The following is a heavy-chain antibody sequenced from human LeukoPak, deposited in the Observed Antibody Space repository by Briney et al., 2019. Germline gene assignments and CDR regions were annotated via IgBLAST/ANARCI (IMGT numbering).Heavy chain of an antibody. D-gene: IGHD3-22*01. CDR3: AREYYDSSGYYGNPDY. V-gene: IGHV3-33*08. CDR2: IWYDGSNK. Sequence: GGSLRLSCAASGFTFSSYGIHWVRQAPGKGLEWVAVIWYDGSNKYYADPVKGRFTISRDNSKNTLYLQMNSLRAEDTAVYYCAREYYDSSGYYGNPDYWGQGTLVTVSS. J-gene: IGHJ4*02. CDR1: GFTFSSYG.